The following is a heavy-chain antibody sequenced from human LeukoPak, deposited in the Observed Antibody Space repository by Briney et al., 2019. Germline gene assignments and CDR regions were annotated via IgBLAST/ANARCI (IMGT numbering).Heavy chain of an antibody. V-gene: IGHV1-24*01. CDR3: ATGGLYDSSSWYPASDY. CDR1: GYTLTELS. D-gene: IGHD6-13*01. Sequence: ASVNVSCKFSGYTLTELSMHWVRQAPGKGLEGMGGFDPEDGETIYAQKFQGRVTMTGDTSTDTAYMELSSLRSEDTAVYYCATGGLYDSSSWYPASDYWGQGTLVTVSS. CDR2: FDPEDGET. J-gene: IGHJ4*02.